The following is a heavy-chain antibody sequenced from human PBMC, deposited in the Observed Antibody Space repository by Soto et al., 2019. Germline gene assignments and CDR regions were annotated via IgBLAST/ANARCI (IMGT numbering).Heavy chain of an antibody. Sequence: PSETLSLTCAVYGGSFSGYYWSWIRQPPGKGLEWIGEINHSGSTNYNPSLKSRVTISVDTSKNQFSLKLSSVTAADTAVYYCARGTIFGVVIISTQFDYWGQGTLVTVSS. V-gene: IGHV4-34*01. CDR2: INHSGST. CDR1: GGSFSGYY. J-gene: IGHJ4*02. D-gene: IGHD3-3*01. CDR3: ARGTIFGVVIISTQFDY.